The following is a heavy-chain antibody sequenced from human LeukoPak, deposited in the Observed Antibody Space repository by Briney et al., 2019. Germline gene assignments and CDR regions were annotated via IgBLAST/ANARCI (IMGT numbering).Heavy chain of an antibody. J-gene: IGHJ4*02. D-gene: IGHD6-19*01. V-gene: IGHV3-33*01. CDR3: ARGGSSGWSYLDF. Sequence: PGGSLRLSCAASGFTFSNYAMHWARQAPGKGLEWVAVTWYDGSNKHYADSVKGRFTVSGDSAKNTLYLQMNSLRGEGTAMYYCARGGSSGWSYLDFWGQGTLVTVSS. CDR1: GFTFSNYA. CDR2: TWYDGSNK.